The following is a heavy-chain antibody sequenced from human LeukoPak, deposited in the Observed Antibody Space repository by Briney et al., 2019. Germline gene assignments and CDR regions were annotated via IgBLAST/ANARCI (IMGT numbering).Heavy chain of an antibody. D-gene: IGHD3-10*01. Sequence: GGSLRLSCAASEFGDYWMDWVRQAPGKGLVWVSRIKSDGSSITYADSVRGRFTISRDNAKNSLYLQMNSLRAEDTAVYYCAREDGSSPFNWGQGTLVTVSS. CDR1: EFGDYW. CDR3: AREDGSSPFN. CDR2: IKSDGSSI. V-gene: IGHV3-74*01. J-gene: IGHJ4*02.